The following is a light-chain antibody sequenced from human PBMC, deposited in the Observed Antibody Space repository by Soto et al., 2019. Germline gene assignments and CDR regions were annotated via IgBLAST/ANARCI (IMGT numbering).Light chain of an antibody. CDR1: SSDVGAYYS. CDR3: SSYTSSYIYV. Sequence: QSVLTQPASVSGSPGQSITISCTGTSSDVGAYYSVSWYQHHPGKAPKLIIYGVTNRPSGVSNRFSGSKSGNTASLTISGLQAEDEADYHCSSYTSSYIYVFGTGTKVTVL. V-gene: IGLV2-14*01. J-gene: IGLJ1*01. CDR2: GVT.